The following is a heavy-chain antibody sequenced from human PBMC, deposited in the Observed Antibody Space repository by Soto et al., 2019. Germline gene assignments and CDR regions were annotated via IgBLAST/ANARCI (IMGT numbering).Heavy chain of an antibody. Sequence: QVQLVQSGAEVEKPGASVKVSCKASGYTFTSYGISWVRQAPGQGLEWMGWISAYNANRNYAQKLQGRVTMTTDTSTRTAYMELTSPRSDDTAVYYGARDSGSREIASYFYYYSNMDVWGQGTTVTVSS. CDR2: ISAYNANR. CDR1: GYTFTSYG. CDR3: ARDSGSREIASYFYYYSNMDV. D-gene: IGHD3-10*01. J-gene: IGHJ6*02. V-gene: IGHV1-18*01.